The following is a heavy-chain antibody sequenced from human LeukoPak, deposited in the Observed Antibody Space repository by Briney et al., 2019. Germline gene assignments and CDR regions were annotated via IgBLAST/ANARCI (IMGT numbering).Heavy chain of an antibody. Sequence: GGSLRLSCAASGFTFSTSWMTWVRQAPGKGLEWVANINGDGSLNGHVASVKGRFTISRDNGKNSLYLQMNSLRAEDTAVYYCAELGITMIGGVWGKGPTVTISS. V-gene: IGHV3-7*01. CDR1: GFTFSTSW. D-gene: IGHD3-10*02. J-gene: IGHJ6*04. CDR2: INGDGSLN. CDR3: AELGITMIGGV.